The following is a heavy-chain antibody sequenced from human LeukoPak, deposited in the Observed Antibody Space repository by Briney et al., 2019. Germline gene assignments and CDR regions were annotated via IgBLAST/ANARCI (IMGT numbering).Heavy chain of an antibody. CDR1: GGSFSGYY. CDR2: IYYSGST. V-gene: IGHV4-59*01. D-gene: IGHD3-10*01. Sequence: SETLSLTCAVYGGSFSGYYWSWIRQPPGKGLEWIGYIYYSGSTNYNPSLKSRVTISVDTSKNQFSLKLSSVTAADTAVYYCARVLRGLYPDYWGQGTLVTVSS. J-gene: IGHJ4*02. CDR3: ARVLRGLYPDY.